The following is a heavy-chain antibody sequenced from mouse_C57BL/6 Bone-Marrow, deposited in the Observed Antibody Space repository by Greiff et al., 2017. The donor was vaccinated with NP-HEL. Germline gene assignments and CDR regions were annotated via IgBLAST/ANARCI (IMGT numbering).Heavy chain of an antibody. CDR3: AIIYYYGSSRYWYFDV. D-gene: IGHD1-1*01. V-gene: IGHV1-80*01. CDR2: IYPGDGDT. J-gene: IGHJ1*03. Sequence: VQLVESGAELVKPGASVKISCKASGYAFSSYWMNWVKQRPGKGLEWIGQIYPGDGDTNYNEKFKGKATLTADKSSSTAYMQLSSLTSEDSAVYFCAIIYYYGSSRYWYFDVWGTGTTVTVSS. CDR1: GYAFSSYW.